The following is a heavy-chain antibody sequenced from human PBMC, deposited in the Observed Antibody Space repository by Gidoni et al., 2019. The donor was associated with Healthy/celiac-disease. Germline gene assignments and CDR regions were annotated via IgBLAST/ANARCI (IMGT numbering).Heavy chain of an antibody. Sequence: EVQLVESGGGLVQPGGSLRLSCAASGFPVSSNDISWVRQAPGKGLEWVSVIYSGGSTYYADSVKGRFTISRHNSKNTLYLKMNSLRAEDTAVYYCAREPPPNDYVWGSYRLDDISDYWGQGTLVTVSS. CDR2: IYSGGST. CDR1: GFPVSSND. V-gene: IGHV3-53*04. D-gene: IGHD3-16*02. CDR3: AREPPPNDYVWGSYRLDDISDY. J-gene: IGHJ4*02.